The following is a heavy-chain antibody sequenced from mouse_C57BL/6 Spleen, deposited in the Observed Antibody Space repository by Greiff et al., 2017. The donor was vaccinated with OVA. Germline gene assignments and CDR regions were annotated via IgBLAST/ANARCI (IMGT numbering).Heavy chain of an antibody. D-gene: IGHD1-1*02. CDR1: GYAFSSSW. CDR3: ARSSGTMGPMDY. V-gene: IGHV1-82*01. Sequence: QVQLQQSGPELVKPGASVKISCKASGYAFSSSWMNWVKQRPGTGLEWIGRIYPGDGDTNYNGKFKGKATLTADKSSSTAYMQLSSLTSEDSAVYFCARSSGTMGPMDYWGQGTSVTVSS. CDR2: IYPGDGDT. J-gene: IGHJ4*01.